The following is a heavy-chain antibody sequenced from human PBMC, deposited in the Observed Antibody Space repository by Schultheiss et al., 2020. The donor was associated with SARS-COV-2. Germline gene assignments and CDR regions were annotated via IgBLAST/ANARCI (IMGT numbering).Heavy chain of an antibody. D-gene: IGHD3-3*01. Sequence: SETLSLTCTVSGGSISSSSYYWSWIRQPAGKGLEWIGRIYTSGSTNYNPSLKSRVTMSVDTSKNQFSLKLSSVTAADTAVYYCARDLHNPLSGYDFWSGYYSAFDIWGQGTMVTVSS. CDR3: ARDLHNPLSGYDFWSGYYSAFDI. V-gene: IGHV4-61*02. J-gene: IGHJ3*02. CDR1: GGSISSSSYY. CDR2: IYTSGST.